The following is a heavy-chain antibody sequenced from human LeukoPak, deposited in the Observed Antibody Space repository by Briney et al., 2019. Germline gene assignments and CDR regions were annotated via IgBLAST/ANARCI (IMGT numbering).Heavy chain of an antibody. CDR2: IIPIFGTA. Sequence: GASVKVSCKASGGTFGSYAISWVRQAPGQGLEWMGGIIPIFGTANYAQKFQGRVTITADESTSTAYMELSSLRSEDTAVYYCARDCTNGVCPVSYYGMDVWGQGTTVTVSS. CDR3: ARDCTNGVCPVSYYGMDV. D-gene: IGHD2-8*01. J-gene: IGHJ6*02. V-gene: IGHV1-69*01. CDR1: GGTFGSYA.